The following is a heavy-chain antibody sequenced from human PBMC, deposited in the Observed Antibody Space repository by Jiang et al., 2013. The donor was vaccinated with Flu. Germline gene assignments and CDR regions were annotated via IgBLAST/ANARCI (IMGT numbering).Heavy chain of an antibody. J-gene: IGHJ4*02. D-gene: IGHD6-19*01. CDR3: ARVPGMGPDSSGWKWSFDY. CDR2: TYYRSKWYN. Sequence: KTLSLTCAISGDSVSSNSAAWNWIRQSPSRGLEWLGRTYYRSKWYNDYAVSVKSRITINPDTSKNQFSLQLNSVTPEDTAVYYCARVPGMGPDSSGWKWSFDYWGQGTLVTVSS. V-gene: IGHV6-1*01. CDR1: GDSVSSNSAA.